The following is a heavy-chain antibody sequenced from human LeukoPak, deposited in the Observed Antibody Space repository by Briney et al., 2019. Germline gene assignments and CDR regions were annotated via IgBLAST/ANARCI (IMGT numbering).Heavy chain of an antibody. CDR3: ARDLGYYDSSGVGKNYYYYYMDV. V-gene: IGHV1-2*06. D-gene: IGHD3-22*01. J-gene: IGHJ6*03. CDR1: GYTFTGYY. CDR2: VNPNSGGT. Sequence: GASVKVSCKASGYTFTGYYMHWVRQAPGQGLEWMGRVNPNSGGTNYAQKFQGRVTMTRGTSISTAYMELSRLRSDDTAVYYCARDLGYYDSSGVGKNYYYYYMDVWGKGTTVTVSS.